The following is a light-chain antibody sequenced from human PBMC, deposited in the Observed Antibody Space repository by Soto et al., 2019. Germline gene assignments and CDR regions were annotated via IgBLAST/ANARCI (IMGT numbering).Light chain of an antibody. Sequence: DIEMTQSPSSLSASVGDSVTITCRASQSISNFLTWYRKSPGRAPELLIYAASTLQSGVPSRFSGSGSGTDFTLTIRSLPPDDFATYWCHQTFTPPLTFGGGTKVEL. CDR2: AAS. J-gene: IGKJ4*01. CDR3: HQTFTPPLT. CDR1: QSISNF. V-gene: IGKV1-39*01.